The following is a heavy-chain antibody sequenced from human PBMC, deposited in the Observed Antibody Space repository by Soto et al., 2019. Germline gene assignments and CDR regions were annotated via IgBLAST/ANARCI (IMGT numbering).Heavy chain of an antibody. Sequence: SDTLSLTCSVSGGTVNTYYWSWIRQPPGKELEWIGYIYSSGNTNYNPSLKSRVTISVDTPNNQFFLKLSSVTAADTAVYYCARDRGPTSYFDYWGQGNMVTVSS. J-gene: IGHJ4*02. CDR2: IYSSGNT. V-gene: IGHV4-59*02. CDR1: GGTVNTYY. CDR3: ARDRGPTSYFDY. D-gene: IGHD3-10*01.